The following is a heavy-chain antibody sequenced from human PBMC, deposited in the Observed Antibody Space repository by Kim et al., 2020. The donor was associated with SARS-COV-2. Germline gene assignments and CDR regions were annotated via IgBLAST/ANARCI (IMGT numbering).Heavy chain of an antibody. J-gene: IGHJ3*02. CDR2: IYYSGST. CDR1: GGSISSSSYY. D-gene: IGHD5-18*01. CDR3: IEADTAMVIGAFDI. Sequence: SETLSLTCTVSGGSISSSSYYWGWIRQPPGKGLEWIGSIYYSGSTYYNPSLKSRVTISVDTSKNQFSLKLSSVTAADTAVYYCIEADTAMVIGAFDIWGQGTMVTVSS. V-gene: IGHV4-39*01.